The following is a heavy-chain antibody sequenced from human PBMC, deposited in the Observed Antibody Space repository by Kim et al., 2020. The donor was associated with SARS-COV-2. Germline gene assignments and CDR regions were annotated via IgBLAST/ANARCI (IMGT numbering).Heavy chain of an antibody. CDR3: ARGSVRGGVFDI. D-gene: IGHD3-10*02. J-gene: IGHJ3*02. V-gene: IGHV3-53*01. CDR2: IYSNGST. CDR1: GFTVSSNN. Sequence: GGSLRLSCAASGFTVSSNNMSWVRQAPGKGLEWVSIIYSNGSTYYADSVKGRFTISRDNSKNTVHLQMNSLRADDTAVYYCARGSVRGGVFDIWGQGTVVTVSS.